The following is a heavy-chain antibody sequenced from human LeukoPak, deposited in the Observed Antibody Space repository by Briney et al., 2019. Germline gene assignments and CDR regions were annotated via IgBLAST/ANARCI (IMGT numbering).Heavy chain of an antibody. CDR1: GFTFSNYV. D-gene: IGHD2-15*01. CDR2: INGGGGST. J-gene: IGHJ4*02. CDR3: VKDGRRSPPC. Sequence: PGGSLRLSCAASGFTFSNYVMSWVRQAPGKGPEWVSGINGGGGSTFYAESVTGRFTISRDNSKNTLFLQMNTLRAEDTAVYYCVKDGRRSPPCWGQGTLVTASS. V-gene: IGHV3-23*01.